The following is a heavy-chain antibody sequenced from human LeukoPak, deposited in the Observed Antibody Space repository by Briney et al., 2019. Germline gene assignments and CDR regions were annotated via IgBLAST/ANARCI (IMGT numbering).Heavy chain of an antibody. CDR1: GYTFTGYY. J-gene: IGHJ3*02. D-gene: IGHD2-21*01. Sequence: GASVKVSCKASGYTFTGYYMHWVRQAPGQGLEWMGWISAYNGNTNYAQKLQGRVTMTTDTSTSTAYMELRSLRSDDTAVYYCARRTYFGFQDPDDAFDIWGQGTMVTVSS. V-gene: IGHV1-18*04. CDR2: ISAYNGNT. CDR3: ARRTYFGFQDPDDAFDI.